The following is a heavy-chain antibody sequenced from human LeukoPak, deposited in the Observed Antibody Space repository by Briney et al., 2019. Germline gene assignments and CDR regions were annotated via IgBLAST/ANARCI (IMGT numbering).Heavy chain of an antibody. V-gene: IGHV1-24*01. Sequence: GASVKVSCKVSGYTLTELSMHWVRQAPGKGREWMGGFDPEDGETIYAQKFQGRVTMTEDTSTDTAYMELSSLRSEDTAVYYCATVKVGATNYYFDYWGQGTLVTVSS. J-gene: IGHJ4*02. CDR2: FDPEDGET. D-gene: IGHD1-26*01. CDR3: ATVKVGATNYYFDY. CDR1: GYTLTELS.